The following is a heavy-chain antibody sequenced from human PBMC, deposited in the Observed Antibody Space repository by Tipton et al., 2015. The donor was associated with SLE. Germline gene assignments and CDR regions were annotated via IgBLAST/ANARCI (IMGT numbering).Heavy chain of an antibody. CDR1: GGSISSGGYY. CDR2: IYYSGSI. V-gene: IGHV4-61*08. D-gene: IGHD2-15*01. Sequence: TLSLTCTVSGGSISSGGYYWSWIRQPPGKGLEWMGYIYYSGSISYNPSLKSRVTISVDTSKNQFSLKLSSVTAADTAVYYCARGQFSPKFDIVVVVAASQYYFDYWGQGTLVTVSS. J-gene: IGHJ4*02. CDR3: ARGQFSPKFDIVVVVAASQYYFDY.